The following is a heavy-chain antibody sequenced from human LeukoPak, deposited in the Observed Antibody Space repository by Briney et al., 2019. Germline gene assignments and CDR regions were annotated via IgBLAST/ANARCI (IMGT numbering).Heavy chain of an antibody. CDR1: GFTFNTYA. J-gene: IGHJ4*02. CDR2: ISSNGNYI. D-gene: IGHD5-18*01. Sequence: GGSLRLSCAASGFTFNTYAMNWVRQAPGKGLEWISSISSNGNYIYYADSLKGRFTVSRDNANNSLYVQMISLRAEDTAVYYCAREYSCGYLDYWGQGTLVTVSS. CDR3: AREYSCGYLDY. V-gene: IGHV3-21*01.